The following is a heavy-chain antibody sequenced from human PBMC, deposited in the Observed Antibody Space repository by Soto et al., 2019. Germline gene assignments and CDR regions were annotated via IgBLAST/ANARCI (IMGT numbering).Heavy chain of an antibody. Sequence: SETLSLTCTVSGGSISSSGYYWSWSRQHPGKGLEWIGYIYYSGNTHYNPSPRSRVIRSLITSKTQFSLNLNSVTASDTAVYYCARAAPSRSSSYGMDVWGQGTTVTVSS. J-gene: IGHJ6*02. CDR3: ARAAPSRSSSYGMDV. CDR2: IYYSGNT. D-gene: IGHD6-6*01. V-gene: IGHV4-31*03. CDR1: GGSISSSGYY.